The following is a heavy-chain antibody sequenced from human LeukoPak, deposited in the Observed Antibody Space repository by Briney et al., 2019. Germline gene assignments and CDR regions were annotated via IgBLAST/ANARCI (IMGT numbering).Heavy chain of an antibody. CDR3: ARRQQWLGDFDY. J-gene: IGHJ4*02. CDR2: IYPGDSDT. D-gene: IGHD6-19*01. CDR1: GYRFSSCW. Sequence: GESPKISCKASGYRFSSCWIGWVRQMPGKGLEWMGLIYPGDSDTRYSPSFQGHISISVDESITTAYLQWSSLKASDTAMYYCARRQQWLGDFDYWGQGTLVTVSS. V-gene: IGHV5-51*01.